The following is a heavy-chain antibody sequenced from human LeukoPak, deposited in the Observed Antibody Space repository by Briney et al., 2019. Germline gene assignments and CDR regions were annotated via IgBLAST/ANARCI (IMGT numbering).Heavy chain of an antibody. Sequence: GGSLSLSCAASGFTFKNYGMNWVRQAPGKGLEWVAAISSGSTYIDNADSLKGRFTISRDNAKNSLYLEMNSLRAEDTAVYYCARSKGGAQREYGMDVWGQGTTVTVSS. CDR1: GFTFKNYG. D-gene: IGHD6-25*01. CDR2: ISSGSTYI. CDR3: ARSKGGAQREYGMDV. J-gene: IGHJ6*02. V-gene: IGHV3-21*06.